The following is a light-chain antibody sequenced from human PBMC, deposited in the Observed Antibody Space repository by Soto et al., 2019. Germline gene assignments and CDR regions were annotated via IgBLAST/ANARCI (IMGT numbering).Light chain of an antibody. J-gene: IGKJ4*01. V-gene: IGKV1-5*03. Sequence: DIQMTQSPSTLSASVGDRVTITCRASQSISIWLAWYQQKPGKAPKILIYKASSLESGVPSRFSGSGFGTDFTLTISSLQAEDFASYFCQQLRSYPSTFGGGTKVDIK. CDR3: QQLRSYPST. CDR1: QSISIW. CDR2: KAS.